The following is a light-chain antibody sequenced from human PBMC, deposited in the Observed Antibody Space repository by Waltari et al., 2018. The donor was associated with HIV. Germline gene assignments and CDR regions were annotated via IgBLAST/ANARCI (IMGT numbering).Light chain of an antibody. CDR1: QSVSSK. CDR3: QQYNNWPPWT. CDR2: GAS. Sequence: EIVMTQSPGPLSVSPGERATLSCRASQSVSSKLAWYQQKPGQAPRLLIYGASTRATGIPGRFGGSGSGTEFTLTISSLQSEDSAVYYCQQYNNWPPWTFGQGTKVEIK. J-gene: IGKJ1*01. V-gene: IGKV3-15*01.